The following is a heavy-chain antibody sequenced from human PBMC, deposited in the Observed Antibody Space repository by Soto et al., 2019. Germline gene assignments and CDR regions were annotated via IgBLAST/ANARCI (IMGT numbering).Heavy chain of an antibody. D-gene: IGHD6-13*01. CDR2: ISHTDRLT. CDR1: GFTFSYYE. Sequence: ESGGDLVQPGGSLGLSCIGSGFTFSYYEMNWVRQAPGKGLERVAFISHTDRLTHYPDSVRGRFTISRDNAKNSLYLHMTSLRVEDTAVYYCARDTGRASADLWGQGTLVTVSS. J-gene: IGHJ5*02. CDR3: ARDTGRASADL. V-gene: IGHV3-48*03.